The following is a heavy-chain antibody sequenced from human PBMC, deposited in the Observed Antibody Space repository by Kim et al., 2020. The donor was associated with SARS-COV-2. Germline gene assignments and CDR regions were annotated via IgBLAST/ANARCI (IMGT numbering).Heavy chain of an antibody. V-gene: IGHV3-23*01. CDR2: T. Sequence: TYHAGSVNDRFAISRDNSKNTHELHINSLRAEDSAEYYCAKDTGGYSFGYWGQGTLVTVSS. J-gene: IGHJ4*02. CDR3: AKDTGGYSFGY. D-gene: IGHD5-18*01.